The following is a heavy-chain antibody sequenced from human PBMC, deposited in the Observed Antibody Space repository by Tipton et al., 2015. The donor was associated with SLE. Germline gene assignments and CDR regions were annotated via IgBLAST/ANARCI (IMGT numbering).Heavy chain of an antibody. D-gene: IGHD2-15*01. V-gene: IGHV3-66*02. CDR1: GFTFSSYA. CDR2: IYSGGSK. Sequence: SLRLSCTASGFTFSSYAMSWVRQAPGKGLEWVSVIYSGGSKYYADSVKGRFTISRDNSKNTLYLQMNSLRAEDTAVYYCARDLVVGYYGMDVWGQGTTVTVSS. J-gene: IGHJ6*02. CDR3: ARDLVVGYYGMDV.